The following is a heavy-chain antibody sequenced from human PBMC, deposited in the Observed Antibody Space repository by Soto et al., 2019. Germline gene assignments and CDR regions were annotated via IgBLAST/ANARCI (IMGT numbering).Heavy chain of an antibody. V-gene: IGHV3-9*01. CDR2: ISWNSGRI. Sequence: EVQLVESGGGLVQPGRSLRLSCAASGFTFDDYAMHWVRQAPGKGLEWVSGISWNSGRIGYADSVKGRFTISRDNAKNSLYLQMNSLRAEDTALYYCAKGAAAHYYYGMDVWGQGTTVTVSS. D-gene: IGHD2-2*01. CDR1: GFTFDDYA. CDR3: AKGAAAHYYYGMDV. J-gene: IGHJ6*02.